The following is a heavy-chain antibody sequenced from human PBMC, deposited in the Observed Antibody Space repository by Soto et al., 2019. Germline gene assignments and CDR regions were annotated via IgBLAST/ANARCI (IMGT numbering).Heavy chain of an antibody. D-gene: IGHD2-2*02. Sequence: QVQLVQSGAEVKTPGSSLKVSCKVSGSRFSNYIISWVRQAPGHGLEWLGRIIPIFNSTKYAQSFQGRVTITADKSTSTASPELSSLRSDDTAVYYCAREGRGKKAGYNGLVSLGYWGQGTLVTVSS. CDR2: IIPIFNST. J-gene: IGHJ4*02. CDR3: AREGRGKKAGYNGLVSLGY. CDR1: GSRFSNYI. V-gene: IGHV1-69*06.